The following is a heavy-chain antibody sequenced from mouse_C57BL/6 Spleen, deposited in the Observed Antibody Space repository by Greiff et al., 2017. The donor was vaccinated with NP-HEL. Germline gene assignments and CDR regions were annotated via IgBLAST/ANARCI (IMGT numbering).Heavy chain of an antibody. J-gene: IGHJ3*01. CDR2: IDPEDGDT. V-gene: IGHV14-2*01. CDR3: ARCPYDYDESGFAY. D-gene: IGHD2-4*01. CDR1: GFNITDYY. Sequence: VQLQQSGAELVKPGASVKLSCTASGFNITDYYMHWVKQRTEQGLEWIGRIDPEDGDTKYAPKFQGKATITADTSSNTAYLQLSSLTSEDTAVYYCARCPYDYDESGFAYWGQGTLVTVSA.